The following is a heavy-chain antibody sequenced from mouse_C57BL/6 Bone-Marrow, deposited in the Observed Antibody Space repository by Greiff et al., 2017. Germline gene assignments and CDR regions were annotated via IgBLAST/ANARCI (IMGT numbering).Heavy chain of an antibody. J-gene: IGHJ3*01. D-gene: IGHD2-3*01. V-gene: IGHV1-82*01. CDR3: ARGGYYARFAY. CDR1: GYAFTSSW. CDR2: IYPGSGNT. Sequence: QVQLQQSGPELVKPGASVKISCKASGYAFTSSWMNWVKQRPGQGLEWIGRIYPGSGNTNYNGKFKGKATLTADKSSSTAYMQLSSLTSEDSAVXFCARGGYYARFAYWGQGTLVTVS.